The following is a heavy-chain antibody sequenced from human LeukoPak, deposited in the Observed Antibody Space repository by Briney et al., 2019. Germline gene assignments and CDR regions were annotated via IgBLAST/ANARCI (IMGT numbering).Heavy chain of an antibody. V-gene: IGHV1-18*01. Sequence: ASVKVSCKASGYTFTSYGISWVRQAPGQGLEWMGWISAYNGNTNYAQKLQGRVTMTTDTSTSTAYMELRSLRSDDTAVYYCARREYSSSWYDFDYWGQGTLVTVSS. CDR1: GYTFTSYG. J-gene: IGHJ4*02. D-gene: IGHD6-13*01. CDR2: ISAYNGNT. CDR3: ARREYSSSWYDFDY.